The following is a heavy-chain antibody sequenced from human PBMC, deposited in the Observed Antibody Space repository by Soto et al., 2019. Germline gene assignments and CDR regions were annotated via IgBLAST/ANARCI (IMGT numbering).Heavy chain of an antibody. CDR2: IDPDDGET. CDR1: GYTLTELS. D-gene: IGHD1-26*01. Sequence: SVKVSRKVSGYTLTELSMHWLRPAPGKGLEWMGGIDPDDGETIYAQKFQGRVTMTEDTSTDTAYMELSSLRSEDTAVYYCATEPLRSYFPPHWGQGTLVTVSS. V-gene: IGHV1-24*01. J-gene: IGHJ4*02. CDR3: ATEPLRSYFPPH.